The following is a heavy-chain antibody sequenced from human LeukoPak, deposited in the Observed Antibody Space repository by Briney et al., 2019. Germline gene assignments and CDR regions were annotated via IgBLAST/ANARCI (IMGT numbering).Heavy chain of an antibody. Sequence: PGGSLRLSCAASGSTFSSFSMNWVRQAPGKGLEWVSYISSSSSTIYYADSVKGRFTISRDNAKNSLYLQMNSLRAEDTAVYYCARERELELLPSGYYYGMDVWGQGTTVTVSS. CDR2: ISSSSSTI. CDR1: GSTFSSFS. D-gene: IGHD1-7*01. J-gene: IGHJ6*02. CDR3: ARERELELLPSGYYYGMDV. V-gene: IGHV3-48*01.